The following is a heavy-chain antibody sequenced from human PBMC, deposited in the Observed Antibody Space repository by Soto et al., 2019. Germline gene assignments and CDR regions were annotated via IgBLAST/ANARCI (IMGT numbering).Heavy chain of an antibody. CDR1: GFTFSSYG. CDR2: ISYGGSNK. CDR3: AKGQFSDSDAFDI. Sequence: GGSLRLSCAASGFTFSSYGMHWVRQAPGKGLEWVAVISYGGSNKYYADSVKGRFTISRDNAKNSLYLQMNSLRAEDTALYYCAKGQFSDSDAFDIWGQGTMVTVSS. V-gene: IGHV3-30*18. D-gene: IGHD2-21*02. J-gene: IGHJ3*02.